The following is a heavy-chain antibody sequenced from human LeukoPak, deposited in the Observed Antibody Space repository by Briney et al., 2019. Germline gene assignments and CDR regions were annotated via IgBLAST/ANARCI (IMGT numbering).Heavy chain of an antibody. CDR1: GYTFTSYD. D-gene: IGHD3-10*01. Sequence: ASVKVSCKASGYTFTSYDINWVRQAPGQGLEWMGWMNPNSGNTGYAQKFQGRVTMTRNTSISTAYMELSSLRSEDTAVYYCARGRRFGELSDFDYWGQGTLVTASS. CDR3: ARGRRFGELSDFDY. CDR2: MNPNSGNT. J-gene: IGHJ4*02. V-gene: IGHV1-8*01.